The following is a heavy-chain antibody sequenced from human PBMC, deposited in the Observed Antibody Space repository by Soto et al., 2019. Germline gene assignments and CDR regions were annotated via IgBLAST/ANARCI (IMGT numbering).Heavy chain of an antibody. Sequence: GGSLRLSCAASGFTFSSYAMSWVRPAPGKGLEWVSAISGSGGSTYYEDSVKGRFTISNDNSKNTLFLQMDSLKAEDTAVYFCAKHLQYDSGRPLHYWGQGTLVTVSS. V-gene: IGHV3-23*01. D-gene: IGHD6-19*01. CDR1: GFTFSSYA. CDR3: AKHLQYDSGRPLHY. CDR2: ISGSGGST. J-gene: IGHJ4*02.